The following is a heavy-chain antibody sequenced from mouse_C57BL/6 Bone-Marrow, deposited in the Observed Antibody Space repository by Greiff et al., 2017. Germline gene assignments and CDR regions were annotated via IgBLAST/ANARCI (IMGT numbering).Heavy chain of an antibody. J-gene: IGHJ3*01. Sequence: EVMLVESGGGLVKPGGSLKLSCAASGFTFSSYAMSWVRQTPEKRLEWVATISDGGSYTYYPDNVKGRFPISRDNAKNNLYLQMSQLKSEWADMDNYASVRGPWFAYWGQGTLVTVAA. V-gene: IGHV5-4*03. CDR3: ASVRGPWFAY. D-gene: IGHD3-3*01. CDR1: GFTFSSYA. CDR2: ISDGGSYT.